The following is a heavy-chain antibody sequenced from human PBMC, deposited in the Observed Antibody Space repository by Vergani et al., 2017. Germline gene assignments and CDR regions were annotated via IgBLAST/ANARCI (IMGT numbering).Heavy chain of an antibody. Sequence: QVQLVQSGAEVKKPGSSVKVSCKASGGTFSSYTISWVRQAPGQGLEWMGRSIPILGIANYAQKFQGRVTLTADQSTSTAYMELSSLRSEDTAVYYCARELGCSGGSCYSGYYYYGMDVWGQGTTVTVSS. V-gene: IGHV1-69*08. CDR3: ARELGCSGGSCYSGYYYYGMDV. D-gene: IGHD2-15*01. J-gene: IGHJ6*02. CDR1: GGTFSSYT. CDR2: SIPILGIA.